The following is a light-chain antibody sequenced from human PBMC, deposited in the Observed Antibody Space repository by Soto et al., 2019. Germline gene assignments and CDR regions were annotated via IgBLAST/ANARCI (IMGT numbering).Light chain of an antibody. CDR3: SSYTSSRSLI. CDR1: SSDVGAYHY. Sequence: QSALTQPASVSGSLGQSITISCTGTSSDVGAYHYVSWYQQNPGNAPKLMIYDVSYRPSGVSNRFSGSKSGNTASLTISGLQAEDEADYYCSSYTSSRSLIFGGGTKLTVL. J-gene: IGLJ2*01. V-gene: IGLV2-14*01. CDR2: DVS.